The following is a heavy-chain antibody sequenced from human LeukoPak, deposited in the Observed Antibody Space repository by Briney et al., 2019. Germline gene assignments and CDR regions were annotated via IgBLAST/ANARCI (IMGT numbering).Heavy chain of an antibody. V-gene: IGHV1-2*02. CDR1: GYTFTGYY. CDR2: INPTGGGA. D-gene: IGHD3-3*01. J-gene: IGHJ5*01. Sequence: ASVKVSCKASGYTFTGYYIHWVRQAPGQGLEWMGWINPTGGGANLAQRFQGRVTMTRDTSINTAYMELSRLRSDDTAVYYCARDQGSGWFGYWGQGTLVTVSS. CDR3: ARDQGSGWFGY.